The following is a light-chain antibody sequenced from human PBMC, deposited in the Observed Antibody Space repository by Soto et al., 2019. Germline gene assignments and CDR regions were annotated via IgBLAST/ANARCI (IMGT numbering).Light chain of an antibody. Sequence: EIVLTQSPDALSLSPVERATLSCRASQSLNNDLAWYQQKPGQAPRLLIYDASDRATGVPARFSGSGSGTDFTLTISSLDPEDFAVYYCQHRSNWPPYTFGQGTKLEI. CDR3: QHRSNWPPYT. J-gene: IGKJ2*01. CDR2: DAS. CDR1: QSLNND. V-gene: IGKV3-11*01.